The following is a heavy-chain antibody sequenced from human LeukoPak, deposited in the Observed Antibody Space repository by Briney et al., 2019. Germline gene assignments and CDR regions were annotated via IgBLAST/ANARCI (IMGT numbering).Heavy chain of an antibody. J-gene: IGHJ6*03. CDR3: ARTYCSSTSCYTLGNYMDV. D-gene: IGHD2-2*02. V-gene: IGHV4-34*01. CDR2: INHSGST. CDR1: GGSFSGYY. Sequence: SETLSLTCAVYGGSFSGYYWSWIRQPPGKGLEWIGEINHSGSTNYNPSLKSRVTISVDTSKNQVSLKLSSVTAADTAVYYCARTYCSSTSCYTLGNYMDVWGKGTTVTISS.